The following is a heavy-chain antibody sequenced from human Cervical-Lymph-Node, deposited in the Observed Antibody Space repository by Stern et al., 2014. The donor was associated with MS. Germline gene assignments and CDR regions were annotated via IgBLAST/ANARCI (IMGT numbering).Heavy chain of an antibody. Sequence: QIPLQESCPALVKPTQTLTLTCTFSGVSPSSHGMCVSWIRQSPGKALEWLGRIDWDEGKYYSTSLKTRLTISKDTSRNHVVLTVGNMDPVDSATYYCAHGSTSCYWADSWGQGTLVTVSS. CDR2: IDWDEGK. J-gene: IGHJ4*02. CDR1: GVSPSSHGMC. D-gene: IGHD2-2*01. V-gene: IGHV2-70*12. CDR3: AHGSTSCYWADS.